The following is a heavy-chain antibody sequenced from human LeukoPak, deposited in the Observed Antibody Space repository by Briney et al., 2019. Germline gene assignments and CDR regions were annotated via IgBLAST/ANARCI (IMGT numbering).Heavy chain of an antibody. CDR1: GYTFTGYY. CDR3: AREGDYGGNWFDP. D-gene: IGHD4-23*01. Sequence: ASVKVSCKASGYTFTGYYMHWVRQAPGQGLEWMGWINPNSGGTNYAQKFQGRVTMTRDTSISTAYMELSRLRSDDTAVYYCAREGDYGGNWFDPWGQGTLVTVSS. V-gene: IGHV1-2*02. CDR2: INPNSGGT. J-gene: IGHJ5*02.